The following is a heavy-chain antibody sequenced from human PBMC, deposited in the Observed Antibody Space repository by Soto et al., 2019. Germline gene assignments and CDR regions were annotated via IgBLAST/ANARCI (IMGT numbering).Heavy chain of an antibody. CDR3: AKSLKMVRGVISPFTPFDY. J-gene: IGHJ4*02. CDR1: GYTFTSYA. D-gene: IGHD3-10*01. Sequence: QVQLVQSGAEVKKPGASVKVSCKASGYTFTSYAMHWVRQAPGQRLEWMGWINAGNGNTKYSQKFQGRVTITRDTSASTAYMELSSLRSEDTAVYYCAKSLKMVRGVISPFTPFDYWGQGTLVTVSS. CDR2: INAGNGNT. V-gene: IGHV1-3*01.